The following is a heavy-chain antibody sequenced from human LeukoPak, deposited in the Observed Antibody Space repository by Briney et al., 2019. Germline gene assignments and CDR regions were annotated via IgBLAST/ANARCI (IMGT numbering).Heavy chain of an antibody. CDR3: ARGQLEHRYLDYFDY. Sequence: GGSLRLSCAASGFTFSSYWMSWVRQAPGKGLEWVANIKQDGSEKYYVDSVKGRFTISRDNAKNSLYLQMNSLRAEDTAVYYCARGQLEHRYLDYFDYWGQGTLVTVSS. D-gene: IGHD2-21*01. J-gene: IGHJ4*02. V-gene: IGHV3-7*01. CDR2: IKQDGSEK. CDR1: GFTFSSYW.